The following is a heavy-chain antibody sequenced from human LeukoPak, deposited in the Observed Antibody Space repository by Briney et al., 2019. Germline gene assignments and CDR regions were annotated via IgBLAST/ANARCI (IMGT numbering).Heavy chain of an antibody. V-gene: IGHV4-39*07. Sequence: SETLSLTCTVSGGSISSSSYYWGWIRQPPGKGLEWIGSIYYSGSTYYNPSLKSRVTISVDTSKNQFSLKLSSVTAADTAVYYCARPFCGGDCYFWGQGTLVTVSS. CDR3: ARPFCGGDCYF. CDR1: GGSISSSSYY. J-gene: IGHJ4*02. CDR2: IYYSGST. D-gene: IGHD2-21*02.